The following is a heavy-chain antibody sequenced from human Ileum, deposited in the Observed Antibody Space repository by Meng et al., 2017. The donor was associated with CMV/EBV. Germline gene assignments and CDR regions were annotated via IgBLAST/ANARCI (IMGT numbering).Heavy chain of an antibody. J-gene: IGHJ4*02. Sequence: TCTFSGFSIGSSAVGVSWIRQPTGKALEWLALIYWDDDKRYSPSLKNRLDITEDTSRNQVVLTMTNVDPVDTATYYCARSSGWLPDSWGQGILVTVSS. CDR3: ARSSGWLPDS. CDR2: IYWDDDK. V-gene: IGHV2-5*02. CDR1: GFSIGSSAVG. D-gene: IGHD6-19*01.